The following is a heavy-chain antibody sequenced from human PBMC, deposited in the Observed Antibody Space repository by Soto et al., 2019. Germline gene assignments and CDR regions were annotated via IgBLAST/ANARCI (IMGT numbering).Heavy chain of an antibody. CDR2: IYNSGST. D-gene: IGHD6-13*01. CDR1: GGSVSSGSYY. J-gene: IGHJ4*02. Sequence: PSETLSLTCSVSGGSVSSGSYYWSWIRQPPGKGLELIGYIYNSGSTNYNPSLKSRVTISEDTSKSQFSLKVNSMTAADTAVYYCARYRREAVAGYTLDNWGQGILVTVSS. V-gene: IGHV4-61*01. CDR3: ARYRREAVAGYTLDN.